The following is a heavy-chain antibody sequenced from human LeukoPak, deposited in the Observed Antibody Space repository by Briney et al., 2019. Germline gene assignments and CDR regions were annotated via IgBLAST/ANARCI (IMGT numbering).Heavy chain of an antibody. CDR2: ISGSGGST. D-gene: IGHD2-2*01. CDR3: AKDVGRSVVVPAAPNDY. Sequence: GSLRLSCAASGFTFSSYAMSWVRQAPGKGLEWVSAISGSGGSTYYADSVKGRFTISRDNSKNTLYLQMNSLRAEDTAVYYCAKDVGRSVVVPAAPNDYWGQGTLVTVSS. CDR1: GFTFSSYA. V-gene: IGHV3-23*01. J-gene: IGHJ4*02.